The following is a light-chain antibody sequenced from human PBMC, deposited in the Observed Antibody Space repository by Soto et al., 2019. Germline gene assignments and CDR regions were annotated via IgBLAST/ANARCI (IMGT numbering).Light chain of an antibody. V-gene: IGKV3D-7*01. CDR1: QSLSNTY. J-gene: IGKJ4*01. CDR2: VAS. CDR3: HQDFDLPLT. Sequence: EIVMTKSPVTLSLSPGDRATLSCRASQSLSNTYISWYQQKPGQAPRLLIYVASTRATGIPARFSGSGSGTDFTLTISSLQPEDFALYYCHQDFDLPLTFGGGTKVEIK.